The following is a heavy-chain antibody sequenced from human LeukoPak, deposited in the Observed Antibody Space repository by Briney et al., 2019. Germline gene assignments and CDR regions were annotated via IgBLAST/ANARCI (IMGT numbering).Heavy chain of an antibody. CDR3: AKTDGSGRHYYMDV. CDR2: ISGSGGST. CDR1: GFTFSSYG. Sequence: GGSLRLSCAASGFTFSSYGMSWVRQAPGKGLEWVSAISGSGGSTYYADSVKGRFTISRDNSKNTLYLQMNSLRAEDTAVYYCAKTDGSGRHYYMDVWGKGTTVTISS. D-gene: IGHD3-10*01. J-gene: IGHJ6*03. V-gene: IGHV3-23*01.